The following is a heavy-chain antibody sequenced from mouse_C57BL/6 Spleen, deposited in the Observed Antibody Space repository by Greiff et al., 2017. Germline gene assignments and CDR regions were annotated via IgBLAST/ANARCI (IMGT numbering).Heavy chain of an antibody. CDR3: ARSGYYGSSFYYYAMDY. D-gene: IGHD1-1*01. Sequence: VQLQQPGPELVKPGASVKISCKASGYSFTGYYMNWVKQSPEKSLEWIGEINPSTGGTTYNQKFKAKATLTVDKSSSTAYMQLKSLTSEDSAFYYCARSGYYGSSFYYYAMDYWGQGTSVTVSS. CDR2: INPSTGGT. J-gene: IGHJ4*01. CDR1: GYSFTGYY. V-gene: IGHV1-42*01.